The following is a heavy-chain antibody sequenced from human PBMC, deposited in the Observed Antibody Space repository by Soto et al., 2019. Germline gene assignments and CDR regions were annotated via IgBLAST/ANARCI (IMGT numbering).Heavy chain of an antibody. J-gene: IGHJ6*03. D-gene: IGHD2-15*01. V-gene: IGHV3-33*01. CDR1: GFTFSSYG. CDR3: ARESVVAGRWVSGYMDV. Sequence: GGSLRLSCEASGFTFSSYGMHWVRQAPGKGLEWVAIIWYDGSNKYYADSVKGRFTISRDNSNNTLYLQMNSLRAEDTAVFYCARESVVAGRWVSGYMDVWGKGTTVTVSS. CDR2: IWYDGSNK.